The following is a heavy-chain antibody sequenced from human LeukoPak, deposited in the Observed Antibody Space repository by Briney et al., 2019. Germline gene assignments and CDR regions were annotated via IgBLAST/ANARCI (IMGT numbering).Heavy chain of an antibody. D-gene: IGHD1-1*01. CDR1: GFTFSSYA. V-gene: IGHV3-23*01. CDR2: ISDDGSDT. J-gene: IGHJ4*02. CDR3: GRDWKCDY. Sequence: GGPLRLSCAASGFTFSSYAMSWVRQAPGKGLEWVSAISDDGSDTKYAESVKGRFTISRDNSRNRLYLQMNSLRVEDTAIYYCGRDWKCDYWGQGILVTVSS.